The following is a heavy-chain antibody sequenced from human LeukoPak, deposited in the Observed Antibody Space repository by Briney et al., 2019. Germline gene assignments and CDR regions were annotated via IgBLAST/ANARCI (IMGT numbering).Heavy chain of an antibody. CDR2: IYTSGST. J-gene: IGHJ3*02. D-gene: IGHD3-22*01. CDR1: GGSISSGSYY. V-gene: IGHV4-61*02. CDR3: ARERVITMIVVAIHDAFDI. Sequence: KSSQTLSLTCTISGGSISSGSYYWSWIRQPAGKGLEWIGRIYTSGSTNYNPSLKSRVTISVDTSKNQFSLKLSSVTAADTAVYYCARERVITMIVVAIHDAFDIWGQGTMVTVSS.